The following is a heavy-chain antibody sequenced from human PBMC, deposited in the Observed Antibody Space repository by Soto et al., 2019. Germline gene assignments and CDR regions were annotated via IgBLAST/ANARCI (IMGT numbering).Heavy chain of an antibody. CDR3: ARLGRGYYCLDV. Sequence: QVQLVQSGAEVSQPGASVTVSCTASGYTFTGHYLYWVRQAPGQGPEWMGWINPNSGDTNYGEKFQGRITMTRDTSTKSASLELRRLRDDDTAVYFCARLGRGYYCLDVWGQGTTIIVSS. J-gene: IGHJ6*02. V-gene: IGHV1-2*02. CDR1: GYTFTGHY. CDR2: INPNSGDT.